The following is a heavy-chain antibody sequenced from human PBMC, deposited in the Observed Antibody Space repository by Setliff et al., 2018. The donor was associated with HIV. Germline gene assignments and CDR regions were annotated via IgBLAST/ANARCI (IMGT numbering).Heavy chain of an antibody. CDR2: NSGDGTLF. J-gene: IGHJ4*02. V-gene: IGHV3-23*01. CDR1: GFTFDDYG. Sequence: GGSLRLFCVVSGFTFDDYGMSWVRQAPGKGLEWISYNSGDGTLFYYADSVKGRFTISRDNSKNTLYLQMNSLRAEDTAVYYGAMRVTTVEYWGQGTLVTVSS. CDR3: AMRVTTVEY. D-gene: IGHD4-17*01.